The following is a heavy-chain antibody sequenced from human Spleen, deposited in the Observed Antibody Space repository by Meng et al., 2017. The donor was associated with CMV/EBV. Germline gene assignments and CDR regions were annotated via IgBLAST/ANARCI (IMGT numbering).Heavy chain of an antibody. CDR2: ISSDRSSI. V-gene: IGHV3-21*01. CDR1: GFTLSGYS. CDR3: ASSEYCSTSRCYMYYFDF. D-gene: IGHD2-15*01. Sequence: GGSLRLSCEVSGFTLSGYSMNWVRQAPGKGLEWVSSISSDRSSIYYADSVKGRFTMSRDNAKNSLYLQMNSLRAEDTDVYYCASSEYCSTSRCYMYYFDFWGQGTQVTVSS. J-gene: IGHJ4*02.